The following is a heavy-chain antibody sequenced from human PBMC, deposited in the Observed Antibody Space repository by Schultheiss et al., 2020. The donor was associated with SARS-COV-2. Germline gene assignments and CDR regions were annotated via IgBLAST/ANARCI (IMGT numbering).Heavy chain of an antibody. CDR3: ARVPRYCSGGSCRREAFDI. CDR1: GGSVSSGSYY. J-gene: IGHJ3*02. V-gene: IGHV4-61*01. D-gene: IGHD2-15*01. Sequence: SQTLSLTCTVSGGSVSSGSYYWSWIRQPPGKGLEWIGYIYYSGSTNYNPSLKSRVTISVDTSKNQFSLKLSSVTAADTAVYYCARVPRYCSGGSCRREAFDIWGQGTMVTVSS. CDR2: IYYSGST.